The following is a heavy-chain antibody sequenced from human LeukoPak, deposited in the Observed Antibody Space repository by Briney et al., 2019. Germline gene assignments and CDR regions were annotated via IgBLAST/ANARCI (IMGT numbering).Heavy chain of an antibody. D-gene: IGHD6-19*01. V-gene: IGHV1-2*06. CDR2: INPNSGGT. CDR3: ARDRGYSSGWYDY. J-gene: IGHJ4*02. Sequence: ASVKVSCKASGYTFTGYYMHWVRQAPGQGLEWMGRINPNSGGTNYAQKFQGRVTMTRDTSISTAYMELSSLRSEDTAVYYCARDRGYSSGWYDYWGQGTLVTVSS. CDR1: GYTFTGYY.